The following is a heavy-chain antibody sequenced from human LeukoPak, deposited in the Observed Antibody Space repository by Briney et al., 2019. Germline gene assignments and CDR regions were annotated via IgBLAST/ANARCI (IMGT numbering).Heavy chain of an antibody. Sequence: SETLSLTCTVSGGSISSYYWSWIRQPAGKGLEWIGRIYSSGSTNYNPSLKSRVTISVDTPKNQFSLKLSSVTAADTAVYYCARGRPGYYDFWSGYLSWFDPWGQGTLVTVSS. CDR2: IYSSGST. D-gene: IGHD3-3*01. CDR1: GGSISSYY. CDR3: ARGRPGYYDFWSGYLSWFDP. V-gene: IGHV4-4*07. J-gene: IGHJ5*02.